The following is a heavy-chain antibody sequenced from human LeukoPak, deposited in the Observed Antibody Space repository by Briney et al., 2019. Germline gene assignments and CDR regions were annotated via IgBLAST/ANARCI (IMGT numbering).Heavy chain of an antibody. V-gene: IGHV3-33*01. CDR2: IWYDGSNK. J-gene: IGHJ4*02. Sequence: GGSLRLSCAAPGFTFSSYGMHWVRQAPGKGLEWVAVIWYDGSNKYYADSVKGRFTISRDNSKNTLYLQMNSLRAEDTAVYYCARDGLLWFGELGERGNFDYWGQGTLVTVSS. D-gene: IGHD3-10*01. CDR1: GFTFSSYG. CDR3: ARDGLLWFGELGERGNFDY.